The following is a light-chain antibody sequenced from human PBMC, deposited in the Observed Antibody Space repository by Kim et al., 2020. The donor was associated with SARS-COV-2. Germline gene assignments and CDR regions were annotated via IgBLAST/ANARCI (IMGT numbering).Light chain of an antibody. CDR2: STN. CDR1: SGSVSTSYY. Sequence: QTVVTQEPSFSVSPGGTVTLTCGLSSGSVSTSYYPSWYQQTPGQAPRTLIYSTNTRSSGVPDRFSGSILGNKAALTITGAQADDESDYYCVLYMGSGSWVFGGGTKPTVL. V-gene: IGLV8-61*01. CDR3: VLYMGSGSWV. J-gene: IGLJ3*02.